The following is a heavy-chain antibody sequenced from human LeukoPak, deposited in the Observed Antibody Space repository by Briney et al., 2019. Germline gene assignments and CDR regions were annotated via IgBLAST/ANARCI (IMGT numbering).Heavy chain of an antibody. CDR2: ISGSGGST. CDR1: GFTFRSYA. V-gene: IGHV3-23*01. Sequence: GGSLRLSCAASGFTFRSYAMSGVRQAPGKGLEWVSAISGSGGSTYYADSVKGRFTISRDNSKNTLYLQMNSLRAEDTAVYYCAHVDGYCSGGSCSYWGQGTLVTVSS. CDR3: AHVDGYCSGGSCSY. D-gene: IGHD2-15*01. J-gene: IGHJ4*02.